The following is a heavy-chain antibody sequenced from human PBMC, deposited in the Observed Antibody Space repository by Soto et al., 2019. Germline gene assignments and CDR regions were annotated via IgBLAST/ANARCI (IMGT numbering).Heavy chain of an antibody. D-gene: IGHD2-15*01. J-gene: IGHJ4*02. CDR1: GYSFTSYD. CDR3: ARDGGGTEDKDY. V-gene: IGHV1-8*01. Sequence: ASVKVSCKASGYSFTSYDINWVRQATGQGLEWMGWMNPNSGNTSYAQKFQGRVTMTRNTSISTAYMELSSLRSEDTAVYYCARDGGGTEDKDYWGQGTLVTVSS. CDR2: MNPNSGNT.